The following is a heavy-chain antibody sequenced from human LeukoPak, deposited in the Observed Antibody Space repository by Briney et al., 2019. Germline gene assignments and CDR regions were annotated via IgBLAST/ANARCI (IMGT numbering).Heavy chain of an antibody. V-gene: IGHV3-23*01. CDR2: ISGSGGST. CDR1: GFTFSSYA. Sequence: GGSLRLSCAASGFTFSSYAMSWVRQAPGKGLEWVSAISGSGGSTYYADSVKGRFTISRDNSKNTLYLQMNSLRAADTAVYYCARGNTYGDYLLGDYWGQGTLVTVSS. D-gene: IGHD4-17*01. J-gene: IGHJ4*02. CDR3: ARGNTYGDYLLGDY.